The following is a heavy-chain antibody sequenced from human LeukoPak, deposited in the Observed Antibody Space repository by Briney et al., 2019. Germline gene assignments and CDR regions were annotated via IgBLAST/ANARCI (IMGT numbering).Heavy chain of an antibody. V-gene: IGHV3-74*03. J-gene: IGHJ4*02. CDR3: VRDRETTVTTLDS. CDR1: GFIFSSYW. Sequence: GGSLRLSCAASGFIFSSYWMHWVRQVPGKRLVWVSRISGDGSSTTYADSVKGRFTISRDNAKNTLYLQMSSLRAEDTAVYYCVRDRETTVTTLDSWGQGTVVTVSS. CDR2: ISGDGSST. D-gene: IGHD4-11*01.